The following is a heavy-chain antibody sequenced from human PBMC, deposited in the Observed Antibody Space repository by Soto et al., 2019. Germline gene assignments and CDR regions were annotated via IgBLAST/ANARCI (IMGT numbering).Heavy chain of an antibody. CDR1: GFTFSTYW. V-gene: IGHV3-74*01. D-gene: IGHD3-10*01. CDR2: INTDGSST. J-gene: IGHJ5*02. Sequence: GGSLRLSCAASGFTFSTYWMHWVRQAPGKGLVWLSRINTDGSSTTYADSVKGRFTISRDNAKNTLYLQMNSLRAEDTAVYYCARDVGSGSYHLNWLDPWGQGTQVTVSS. CDR3: ARDVGSGSYHLNWLDP.